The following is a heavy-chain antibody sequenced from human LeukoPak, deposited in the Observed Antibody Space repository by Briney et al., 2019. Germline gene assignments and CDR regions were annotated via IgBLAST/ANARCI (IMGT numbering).Heavy chain of an antibody. CDR2: ISYESRNK. V-gene: IGHV3-30-3*01. CDR1: GFTFSNYA. Sequence: GRSLRLSCAASGFTFSNYAMHWVRQAPGKGLEWVALISYESRNKYYADSVRGRFTISRDDSENTPYLQMDSLRAEDTAVYYCARGEAGYDYVWGGYPLDYWGQGTLVTVSS. D-gene: IGHD3-16*01. CDR3: ARGEAGYDYVWGGYPLDY. J-gene: IGHJ4*02.